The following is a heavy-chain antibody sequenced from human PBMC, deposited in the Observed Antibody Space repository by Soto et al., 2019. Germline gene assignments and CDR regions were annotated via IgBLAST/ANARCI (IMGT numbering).Heavy chain of an antibody. J-gene: IGHJ4*02. CDR3: ARQLQIYYGEFDY. D-gene: IGHD3-10*01. V-gene: IGHV4-59*08. Sequence: TSETLSLTCTVSGGSISSYYWSWIRQPPGKGLEWIGYIYYSGSTNYNPSLKSRVTISVDTSKNQFSLKLSSVTAADTAVYYCARQLQIYYGEFDYWGQGTLVTVSS. CDR1: GGSISSYY. CDR2: IYYSGST.